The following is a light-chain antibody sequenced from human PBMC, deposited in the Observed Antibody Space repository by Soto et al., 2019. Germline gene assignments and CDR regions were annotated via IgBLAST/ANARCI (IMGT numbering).Light chain of an antibody. J-gene: IGLJ3*02. CDR1: SSNIGSNN. CDR3: ASWDDSVNGLV. V-gene: IGLV1-44*01. CDR2: SNN. Sequence: QSVLTQPPSASATPGQRVTISCSGSSSNIGSNNVEWYQHLPGTAPKLLIYSNNQGPSGVPDRFSGSKSGTSASLAISGLQSEDEADSYCASWDDSVNGLVIGGGTKLTVL.